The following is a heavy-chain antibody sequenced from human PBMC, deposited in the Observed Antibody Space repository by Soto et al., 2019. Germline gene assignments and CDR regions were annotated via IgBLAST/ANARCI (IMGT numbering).Heavy chain of an antibody. D-gene: IGHD6-19*01. CDR2: ISAYNGNT. CDR3: ARAGGAVAAFYWFDP. Sequence: GASVKVSCKASGYTFTSYGISWVRQAPGQGLEWMGWISAYNGNTNYAQKLQGRVTMTTDTSTSTAYMGLRSLRSDDTAVYYCARAGGAVAAFYWFDPWGQGTLVTVSS. CDR1: GYTFTSYG. J-gene: IGHJ5*02. V-gene: IGHV1-18*01.